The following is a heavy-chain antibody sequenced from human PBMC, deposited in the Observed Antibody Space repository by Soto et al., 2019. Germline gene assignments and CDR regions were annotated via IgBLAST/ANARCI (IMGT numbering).Heavy chain of an antibody. CDR1: GFTFSSFW. CDR2: INTDGSST. D-gene: IGHD3-10*01. J-gene: IGHJ4*02. CDR3: AKRGVDTFGLSY. Sequence: EVQLVESGGGLVQPGGSLRLSCAVSGFTFSSFWMHWVRQAPGEGLVWVSRINTDGSSTSYADSVKGRFTISRDNAKNTLDLQINSLRVEDTAMYYCAKRGVDTFGLSYWGQGTLVTVSS. V-gene: IGHV3-74*01.